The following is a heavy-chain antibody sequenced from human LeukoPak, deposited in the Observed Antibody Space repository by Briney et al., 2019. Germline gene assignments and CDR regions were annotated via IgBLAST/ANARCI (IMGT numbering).Heavy chain of an antibody. Sequence: GGSLRLSCAASGFTFSNAWMSWVRQAPGKGLEWVSSIGSSSSYIYYADSVKGRFTISRDNAKNSLYLQMNSLRAEDTAVYYCARDLKRYCSGGSCYQGYYYGTDVWGQGTTVTVSS. CDR3: ARDLKRYCSGGSCYQGYYYGTDV. CDR2: IGSSSSYI. J-gene: IGHJ6*02. D-gene: IGHD2-15*01. CDR1: GFTFSNAW. V-gene: IGHV3-21*01.